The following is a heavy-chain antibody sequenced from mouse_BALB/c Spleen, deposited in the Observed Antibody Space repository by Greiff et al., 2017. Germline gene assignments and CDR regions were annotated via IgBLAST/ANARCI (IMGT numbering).Heavy chain of an antibody. CDR1: GFTFSDFY. CDR3: ARDALTPYAMDY. V-gene: IGHV7-1*02. J-gene: IGHJ4*01. CDR2: SRNKANDYTT. Sequence: EVQLVESGGGLVQPGGSLRLSCATSGFTFSDFYMEWVRQPPRKRLEWIAASRNKANDYTTEYSASVKGRFIVSRDTSQSILYLQMNALRAEDTAIYYCARDALTPYAMDYWGQGTSVTVSS.